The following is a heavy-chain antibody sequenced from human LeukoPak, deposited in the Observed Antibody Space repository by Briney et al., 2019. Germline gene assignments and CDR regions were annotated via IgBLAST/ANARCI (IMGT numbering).Heavy chain of an antibody. V-gene: IGHV3-48*01. CDR2: ISSSSTI. J-gene: IGHJ3*02. Sequence: GGSLRLSCAASGFTFSSYSMNWVRQAPGQGLEWVSYISSSSTIYYADSVKGRFTISRDNAKNSLYLQMNSLRAEDTAVYYCARDPDSSGAFDIWGQGTMVTVSS. CDR1: GFTFSSYS. D-gene: IGHD6-6*01. CDR3: ARDPDSSGAFDI.